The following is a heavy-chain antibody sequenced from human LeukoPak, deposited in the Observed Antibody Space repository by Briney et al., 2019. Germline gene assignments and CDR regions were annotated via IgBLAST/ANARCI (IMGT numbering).Heavy chain of an antibody. J-gene: IGHJ4*02. CDR1: GFTFSSYA. V-gene: IGHV3-23*01. Sequence: GGSLRLSCAPSGFTFSSYALNWVRQAPGQGLEWVSAISGSGGSTYYADSVKGRFTISRDTSNNVVYLQLNSLRAEDTAIYYCAKDRAQQLVLDFWGQGTLVTVSS. CDR3: AKDRAQQLVLDF. D-gene: IGHD6-13*01. CDR2: ISGSGGST.